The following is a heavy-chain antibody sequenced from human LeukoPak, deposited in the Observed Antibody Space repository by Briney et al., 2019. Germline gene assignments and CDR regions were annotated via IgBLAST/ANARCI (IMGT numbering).Heavy chain of an antibody. D-gene: IGHD3-10*01. J-gene: IGHJ3*02. Sequence: PGGSLRLSCAASGFTFSSYWMHWVRQAPGKGLVWVSRINSDGSSTNYADSVKGRFTISRDNAKNTLHLQMNSLRAEDTALYYCAKDMMLDPLMVRGVITSFDIWGQGTMVTVSS. V-gene: IGHV3-74*01. CDR1: GFTFSSYW. CDR3: AKDMMLDPLMVRGVITSFDI. CDR2: INSDGSST.